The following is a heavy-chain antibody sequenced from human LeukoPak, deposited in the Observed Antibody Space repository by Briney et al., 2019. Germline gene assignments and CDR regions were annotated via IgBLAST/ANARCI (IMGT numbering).Heavy chain of an antibody. CDR3: ARRDYGDYYFDY. Sequence: SETLSLTCAVYGGSFSGYYWSWIRQPPGKGLEWIGEINHSGSTNYNPSLKSRVTISVDTSKNQFSLKLSSVTAADTAVHYCARRDYGDYYFDYWGQGTLVTVSS. V-gene: IGHV4-34*01. CDR1: GGSFSGYY. D-gene: IGHD4-17*01. CDR2: INHSGST. J-gene: IGHJ4*02.